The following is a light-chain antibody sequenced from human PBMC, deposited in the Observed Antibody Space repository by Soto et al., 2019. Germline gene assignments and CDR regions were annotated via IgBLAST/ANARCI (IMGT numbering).Light chain of an antibody. V-gene: IGKV3-15*01. Sequence: EIVMSQSPSTLSVSNGEGAILSCRASQGIGDTLAWYQQKPGQTPRLLIYDTSIRATGVPARFSGSRSGAEFTLTISSLQSEDFAVYYCQHYVNWPLTFGGGTKVDIK. J-gene: IGKJ4*01. CDR2: DTS. CDR3: QHYVNWPLT. CDR1: QGIGDT.